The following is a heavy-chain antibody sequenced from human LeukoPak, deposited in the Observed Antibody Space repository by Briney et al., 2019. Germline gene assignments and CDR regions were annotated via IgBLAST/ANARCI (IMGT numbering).Heavy chain of an antibody. V-gene: IGHV3-7*01. CDR1: GFTFSSYW. CDR2: IKQDGSEK. Sequence: GGSLRLSCAASGFTFSSYWMSWVRQAPGKGLEWVANIKQDGSEKYYVDSVKGRFTISRDNAKNSLYLQMNSLRAEETAVYYCASRYCSTPTFPYVGVFDYWGQGTLVTVSS. J-gene: IGHJ4*02. D-gene: IGHD2-2*01. CDR3: ASRYCSTPTFPYVGVFDY.